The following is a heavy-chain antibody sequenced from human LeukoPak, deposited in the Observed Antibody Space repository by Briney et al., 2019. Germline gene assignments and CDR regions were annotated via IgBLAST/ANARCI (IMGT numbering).Heavy chain of an antibody. D-gene: IGHD3-3*01. V-gene: IGHV3-74*01. Sequence: PGGSLRLSCAASGFTFSSYWMHWVRQAPGKGLVWVSRINSDGSSTSYADSVKGRFTISRDNAKNTLYLQMNSLRAEDTAVYYCARAPNYDFWSGYSYYFDYWSQGTLVTVSS. J-gene: IGHJ4*02. CDR2: INSDGSST. CDR3: ARAPNYDFWSGYSYYFDY. CDR1: GFTFSSYW.